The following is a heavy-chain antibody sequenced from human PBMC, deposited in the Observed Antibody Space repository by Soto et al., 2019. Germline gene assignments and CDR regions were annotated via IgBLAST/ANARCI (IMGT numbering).Heavy chain of an antibody. CDR3: ARDKITGLFDY. Sequence: SETLSLTCAVYGGSFSGYYWTWIRQPPGTGLEWIGEINHSGSTNYNPSLKSRDNISVDTSKNQISLKLTSVTAADTAVYYCARDKITGLFDYWGQGTLVTVSS. CDR1: GGSFSGYY. J-gene: IGHJ4*02. CDR2: INHSGST. D-gene: IGHD2-8*02. V-gene: IGHV4-34*01.